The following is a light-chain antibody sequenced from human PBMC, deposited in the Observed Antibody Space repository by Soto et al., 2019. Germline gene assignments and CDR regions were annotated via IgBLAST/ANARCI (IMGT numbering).Light chain of an antibody. V-gene: IGKV3-20*01. Sequence: EIVLTQSPGTLSLSPGERLTLSCRTSQSLSTRSLAWYQQKPGQAPSLLIYDASNRATGIPARFGGSGSGTDFTLTISSLEPEDFAVYYCQQYHSDPITFGQGTRLEI. J-gene: IGKJ5*01. CDR3: QQYHSDPIT. CDR2: DAS. CDR1: QSLSTRS.